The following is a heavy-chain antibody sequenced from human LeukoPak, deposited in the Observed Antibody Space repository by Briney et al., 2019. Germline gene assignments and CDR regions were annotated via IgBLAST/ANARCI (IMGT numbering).Heavy chain of an antibody. CDR2: IKQDGSEK. CDR1: GFTFSSYE. D-gene: IGHD2-21*02. J-gene: IGHJ4*02. V-gene: IGHV3-7*01. CDR3: ARDRCGGDCPFDY. Sequence: PGGSLRLSCAASGFTFSSYEMNWVRQAPGKGLEWVANIKQDGSEKYYVDSVKGRFTISRDNAKNSLYLQMNSLRAEDTAVYYCARDRCGGDCPFDYWGQGTLVTVSS.